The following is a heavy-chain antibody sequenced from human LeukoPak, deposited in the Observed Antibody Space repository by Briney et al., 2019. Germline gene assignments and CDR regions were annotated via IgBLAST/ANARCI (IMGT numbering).Heavy chain of an antibody. CDR1: GASISSYY. CDR2: IDYSGST. J-gene: IGHJ4*02. Sequence: NTSETLSLTCTVSGASISSYYWSWIRQPPGKGLEWIGYIDYSGSTNSDPSLKSRVTISMDTSKNQFSLKLSSVTAADTAVYYCARHYSSDPFDYWGQGTLVTVSS. CDR3: ARHYSSDPFDY. V-gene: IGHV4-59*08. D-gene: IGHD3-22*01.